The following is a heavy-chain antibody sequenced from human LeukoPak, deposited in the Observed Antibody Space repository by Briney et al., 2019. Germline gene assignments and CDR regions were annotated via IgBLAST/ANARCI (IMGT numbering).Heavy chain of an antibody. V-gene: IGHV1-18*01. CDR1: GYIFTSYG. D-gene: IGHD6-6*01. J-gene: IGHJ3*02. Sequence: ASVKVSCKASGYIFTSYGISWVRQAPGQGLEWMGWISAYNGNTNYAQKLQGRVTMTRDTSITAAYMELSRLRSDDTAVYYCASVPRPSLQGLYVFDIWGQGTMVSVSS. CDR3: ASVPRPSLQGLYVFDI. CDR2: ISAYNGNT.